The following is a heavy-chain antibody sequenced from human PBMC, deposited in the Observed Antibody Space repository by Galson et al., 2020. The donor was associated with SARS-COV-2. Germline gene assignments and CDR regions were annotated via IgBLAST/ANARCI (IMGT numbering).Heavy chain of an antibody. D-gene: IGHD1-26*01. Sequence: GGSLRLSCAASGFTFSSYALHWVRQAPGKGLEWAAVISYDGSNKYYADSVKGRFTISRDNSKHTLYLQMNSLRAEDTAVYYCARSGSGSYISRFDYWGQGTLVTVSS. CDR1: GFTFSSYA. V-gene: IGHV3-30-3*01. CDR2: ISYDGSNK. J-gene: IGHJ4*02. CDR3: ARSGSGSYISRFDY.